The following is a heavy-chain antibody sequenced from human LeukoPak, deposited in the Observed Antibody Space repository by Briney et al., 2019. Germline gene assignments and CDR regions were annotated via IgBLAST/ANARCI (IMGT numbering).Heavy chain of an antibody. J-gene: IGHJ4*02. CDR3: PRENIVSTRDFDY. D-gene: IGHD5/OR15-5a*01. CDR1: GGSINTGDYY. CDR2: LFYTGNT. V-gene: IGHV4-39*07. Sequence: PSETLSLTCSVSGGSINTGDYYWTWIRQPPGKGLEWIGSLFYTGNTYYNPSLKSRVTISIDTSKNQFSLKLISLTAADTAVYYCPRENIVSTRDFDYWGRGTLVTVSS.